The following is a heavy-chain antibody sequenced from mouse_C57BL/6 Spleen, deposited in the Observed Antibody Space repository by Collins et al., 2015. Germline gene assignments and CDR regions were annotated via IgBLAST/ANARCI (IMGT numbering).Heavy chain of an antibody. CDR3: ESYYYGSSHHFDV. Sequence: QVQLQQPGAELVKPGASVKLSCKASGYTFTNYWMHWVKQRPGRGLEWIGRIDPNSGGTNYNEKFKTKATLTVDKPSSTAYTQLSSLTSEDAAVYYCESYYYGSSHHFDVWGTGTTVTVSS. J-gene: IGHJ1*03. D-gene: IGHD1-1*01. CDR1: GYTFTNYW. V-gene: IGHV1-72*01. CDR2: IDPNSGGT.